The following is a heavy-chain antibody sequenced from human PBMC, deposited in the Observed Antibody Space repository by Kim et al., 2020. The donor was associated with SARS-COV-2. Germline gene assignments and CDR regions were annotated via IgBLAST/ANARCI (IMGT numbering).Heavy chain of an antibody. Sequence: SETLSLTCTVSGGSISSSSYYWGWIRQPPGKGLEWIGSIYYSGSTYYNPSLKSRVTISVDTSKNQFSLKLSSVTAADTAVYYCARHGLAYCGGDCYSGGWDWYFDLWGRGTLVTVSA. CDR1: GGSISSSSYY. CDR3: ARHGLAYCGGDCYSGGWDWYFDL. J-gene: IGHJ2*01. CDR2: IYYSGST. V-gene: IGHV4-39*01. D-gene: IGHD2-21*02.